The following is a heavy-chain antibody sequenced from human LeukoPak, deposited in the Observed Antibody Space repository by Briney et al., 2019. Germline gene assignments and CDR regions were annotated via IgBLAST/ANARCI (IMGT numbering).Heavy chain of an antibody. Sequence: PSETLSLTCTVSGGSISSHYWSWIQQPAGKGLEWIGRIYTSGSTNYNPSLKSRVTMSVDTSKNQFSLKLSSVTAADTAVYYCARESMYSSGWPLIDYWGQGTLVTVSS. CDR3: ARESMYSSGWPLIDY. D-gene: IGHD6-19*01. CDR2: IYTSGST. CDR1: GGSISSHY. V-gene: IGHV4-4*07. J-gene: IGHJ4*02.